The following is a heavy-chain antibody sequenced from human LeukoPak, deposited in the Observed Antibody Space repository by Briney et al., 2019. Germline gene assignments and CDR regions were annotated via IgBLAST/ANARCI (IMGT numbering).Heavy chain of an antibody. CDR3: ARDCGGTGCDC. D-gene: IGHD3-9*01. V-gene: IGHV3-74*01. CDR2: INSDGTSR. Sequence: HTGGSLRLSCAASGFTFSSYWMHWVRQASGKGLVWVSRINSDGTSRDYADSVKGRFTISRDNAKNTLFLQMNSLRAEDTAVYYCARDCGGTGCDCWGQGTLVTVSS. J-gene: IGHJ4*02. CDR1: GFTFSSYW.